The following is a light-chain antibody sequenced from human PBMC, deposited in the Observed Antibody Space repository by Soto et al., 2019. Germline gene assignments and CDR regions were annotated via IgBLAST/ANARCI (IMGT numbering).Light chain of an antibody. CDR1: QSISSY. J-gene: IGKJ4*01. Sequence: DIQMNQSPSSLSASVGDRVTITCRARQSISSYLNWYQQKAGKAPKLLIYAASSLQSGVPSRFSGSASGTDFTLTISSLQPEDFATYYCEQSYSTPRATFGGGTKVEIK. CDR3: EQSYSTPRAT. V-gene: IGKV1-39*01. CDR2: AAS.